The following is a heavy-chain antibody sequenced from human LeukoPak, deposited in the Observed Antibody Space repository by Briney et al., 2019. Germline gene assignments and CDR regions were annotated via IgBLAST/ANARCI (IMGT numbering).Heavy chain of an antibody. CDR1: GFTFSSYA. V-gene: IGHV3-23*01. D-gene: IGHD3-22*01. CDR3: AKDRDSSGYYPWGNAFDI. Sequence: GRSLRLSCAASGFTFSSYAMSWVRQAPGKGLEWVSAISGSGGSTYYADSVKGRFTISRDNSKNTLYLQMNSLRAEDTAVYYCAKDRDSSGYYPWGNAFDIWGQGTMVTVSS. CDR2: ISGSGGST. J-gene: IGHJ3*02.